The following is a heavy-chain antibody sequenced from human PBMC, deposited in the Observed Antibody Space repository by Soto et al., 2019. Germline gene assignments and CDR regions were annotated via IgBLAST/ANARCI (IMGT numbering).Heavy chain of an antibody. CDR3: ARSGSGSYYPHNWLDP. J-gene: IGHJ5*02. CDR1: GFTFSSYS. CDR2: ISSSSSYI. D-gene: IGHD3-10*01. V-gene: IGHV3-21*01. Sequence: EVQLVESGGGLVKPGGSLRLSCAASGFTFSSYSMNWVRQAPGKGLEWVSSISSSSSYIYYADSVKGRCTISRDNAKNSLYLQMNSLRAEDTAVYFCARSGSGSYYPHNWLDPWGQGTLVTVSS.